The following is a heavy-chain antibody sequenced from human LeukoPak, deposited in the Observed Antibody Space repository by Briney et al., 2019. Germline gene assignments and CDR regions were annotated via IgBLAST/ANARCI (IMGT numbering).Heavy chain of an antibody. J-gene: IGHJ3*02. V-gene: IGHV1-69*05. D-gene: IGHD5-24*01. CDR3: ARIRDGYNDAYDI. CDR2: IIPIFGTA. CDR1: GGTFSSYA. Sequence: SVKVSCKASGGTFSSYAISWVRQAPGQGLEWMGGIIPIFGTANYAQNFQGRVTMTRDTSTSTVYMGLSSLRSEDTAVYYCARIRDGYNDAYDIWGQGTMVTVSS.